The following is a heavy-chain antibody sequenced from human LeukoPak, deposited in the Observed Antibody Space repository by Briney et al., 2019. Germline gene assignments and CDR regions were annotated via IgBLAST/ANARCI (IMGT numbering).Heavy chain of an antibody. CDR3: ARDRSTDAISEY. V-gene: IGHV3-23*01. CDR1: GFNFNTYT. CDR2: ITGGHGAT. J-gene: IGHJ4*02. D-gene: IGHD1-1*01. Sequence: GGSLRLSCSASGFNFNTYTLTWVRQAPGKRPEWLSAITGGHGATYYAGSVTGRFTISRDYSRNTVYLHMSALRAEDTAVYYCARDRSTDAISEYWGQGTLVAVSS.